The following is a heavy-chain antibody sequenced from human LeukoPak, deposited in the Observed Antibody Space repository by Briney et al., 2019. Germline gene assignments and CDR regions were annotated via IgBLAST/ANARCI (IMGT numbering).Heavy chain of an antibody. Sequence: GRSLRLSCATSGFTFSSYGMHWVRQAPGKGLEWVSSISGSGGNTYYADSVKGRFTISRDNSKNTLYLQMSSLRAEDTAVYYCAKMKGITMVRGTFDYWGQGTLVTVSS. CDR2: ISGSGGNT. CDR3: AKMKGITMVRGTFDY. D-gene: IGHD3-10*01. CDR1: GFTFSSYG. V-gene: IGHV3-23*01. J-gene: IGHJ4*02.